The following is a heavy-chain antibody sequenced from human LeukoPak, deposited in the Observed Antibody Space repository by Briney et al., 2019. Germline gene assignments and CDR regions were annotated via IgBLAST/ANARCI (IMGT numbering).Heavy chain of an antibody. Sequence: SETLSLTCTVSGGSISSSSYYWGWIRQPPGKGLEWIGSIYYSGSTYYNPSLKSRVTISVDTSKNQFSLKLSSVTAADTAVYYCARRRLSSGWYEGYWGQGTLVTVSS. V-gene: IGHV4-39*07. D-gene: IGHD6-19*01. CDR2: IYYSGST. CDR1: GGSISSSSYY. CDR3: ARRRLSSGWYEGY. J-gene: IGHJ4*02.